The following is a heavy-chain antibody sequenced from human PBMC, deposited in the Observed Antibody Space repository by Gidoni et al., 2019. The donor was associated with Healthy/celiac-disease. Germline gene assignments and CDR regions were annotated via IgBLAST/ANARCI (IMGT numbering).Heavy chain of an antibody. CDR2: IYYSGST. V-gene: IGHV4-39*07. J-gene: IGHJ5*02. D-gene: IGHD3-16*01. CDR3: ASTFGGMATT. Sequence: QLQLQESGPGLVKPSETLSLTCTVPGGSISSSSYYWGWIRQPPGKGLEWIGSIYYSGSTYYNPSLKSRVTISVDTSKNQFSLKLSSVTAADTAVYYCASTFGGMATTWGQGTLVTVSS. CDR1: GGSISSSSYY.